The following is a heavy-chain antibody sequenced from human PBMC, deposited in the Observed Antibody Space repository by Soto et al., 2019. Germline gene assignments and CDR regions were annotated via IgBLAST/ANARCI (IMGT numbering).Heavy chain of an antibody. CDR2: ISSNGGST. J-gene: IGHJ6*03. V-gene: IGHV3-64*01. D-gene: IGHD5-12*01. CDR1: GFTFSSYA. Sequence: GSLRLSCAASGFTFSSYAMHWVRQAPGKGLEYVSAISSNGGSTYYANSVKGRFTISRDNSKNTLYLQMGSLRAEDMAVYYCARARYSGYDSYYYYYYYMDVWGKGTTVTVSS. CDR3: ARARYSGYDSYYYYYYYMDV.